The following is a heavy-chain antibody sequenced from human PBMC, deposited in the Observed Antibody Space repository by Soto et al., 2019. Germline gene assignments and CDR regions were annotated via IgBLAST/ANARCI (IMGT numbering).Heavy chain of an antibody. V-gene: IGHV3-30*18. CDR1: GFTFSSYG. D-gene: IGHD3-22*01. J-gene: IGHJ4*02. CDR3: AKPRLRGGSSGEYCFDY. CDR2: ILYDGSDK. Sequence: QVQLVESGGGVVQPGRSLRLSCAASGFTFSSYGIHWVRQAPGKGLEWVAVILYDGSDKYYADSVKGRFTISRDNSKNTLYLPMNSLRVEDTAVYYCAKPRLRGGSSGEYCFDYWGQGTMVTVSS.